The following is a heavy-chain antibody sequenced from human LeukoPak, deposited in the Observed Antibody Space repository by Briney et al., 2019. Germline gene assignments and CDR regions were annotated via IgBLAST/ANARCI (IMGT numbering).Heavy chain of an antibody. V-gene: IGHV1-8*03. CDR2: MNPNSGNT. D-gene: IGHD3-9*01. Sequence: ASVKVSCKASGYTFTSYDINWVRQATGQGLEWMGWMNPNSGNTGYAQKFQGRVTITRNTSISTAYMELNSLRAEDTAVYYCAKSLSGVLRYFDWLLYGDYWGQGTLVTVSS. J-gene: IGHJ4*02. CDR3: AKSLSGVLRYFDWLLYGDY. CDR1: GYTFTSYD.